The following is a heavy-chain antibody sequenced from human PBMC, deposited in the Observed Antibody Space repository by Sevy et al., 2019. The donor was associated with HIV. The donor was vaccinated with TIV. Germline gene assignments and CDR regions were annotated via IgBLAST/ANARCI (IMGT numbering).Heavy chain of an antibody. Sequence: SETLSLTCAVSGYSISSGYYWGWIRQPPGKGLEWIGSIYHSGSTYYNPSLKSRVTISVDTSKNQFSLKLSSVTAADTAVYYCARGITIKQLWSAGWFDPWGQGTLVTVSS. J-gene: IGHJ5*02. CDR2: IYHSGST. CDR3: ARGITIKQLWSAGWFDP. D-gene: IGHD5-18*01. V-gene: IGHV4-38-2*01. CDR1: GYSISSGYY.